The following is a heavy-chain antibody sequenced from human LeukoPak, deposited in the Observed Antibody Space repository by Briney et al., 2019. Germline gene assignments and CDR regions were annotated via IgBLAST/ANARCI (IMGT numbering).Heavy chain of an antibody. CDR1: GYTFTSYG. Sequence: ASVKVSCKASGYTFTSYGISWVRQAPGQGLEWMGWISVYNDNTNYAQKLQGRVTMTTDTSTSTAYMELRSLRSDDTAVYYCARGPYCTNGVCYLAVFPLDYWGQGTLVTVSS. D-gene: IGHD2-8*01. J-gene: IGHJ4*02. CDR2: ISVYNDNT. V-gene: IGHV1-18*01. CDR3: ARGPYCTNGVCYLAVFPLDY.